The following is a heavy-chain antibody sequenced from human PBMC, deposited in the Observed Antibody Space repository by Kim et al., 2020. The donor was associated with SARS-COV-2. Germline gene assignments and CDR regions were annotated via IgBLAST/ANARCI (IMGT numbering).Heavy chain of an antibody. D-gene: IGHD5-12*01. CDR2: T. V-gene: IGHV4-4*09. Sequence: TNYNPALKSRVTISVDTSKNQSSLKLSSVTAADTDVYYCASSGYDYYFDYWGQGTLVTVSS. CDR3: ASSGYDYYFDY. J-gene: IGHJ4*02.